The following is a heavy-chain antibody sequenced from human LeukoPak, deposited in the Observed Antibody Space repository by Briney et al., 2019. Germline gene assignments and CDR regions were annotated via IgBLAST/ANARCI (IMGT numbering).Heavy chain of an antibody. Sequence: PSETLSLTCTVSGGSISSYYWSWIRQPPGKGLEWIGYIYYSGSTNYNPSLKSRVTISVDTSKNQFSLKLSSVTAADTAVYYCASHDIFVRNYLGGFDYWGQGTLVTVSS. CDR3: ASHDIFVRNYLGGFDY. V-gene: IGHV4-59*08. CDR2: IYYSGST. J-gene: IGHJ4*02. D-gene: IGHD4-11*01. CDR1: GGSISSYY.